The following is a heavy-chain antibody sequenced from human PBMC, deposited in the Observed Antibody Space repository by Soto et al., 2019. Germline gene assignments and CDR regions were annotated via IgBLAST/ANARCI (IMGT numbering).Heavy chain of an antibody. CDR1: GYTFSNYG. CDR3: ARVDAPNYYDGRDSGDFDC. V-gene: IGHV1-18*01. J-gene: IGHJ4*02. CDR2: ITVYNGHT. D-gene: IGHD3-22*01. Sequence: QVYLVQTGGEVIRPGASVQVSCRASGYTFSNYGISWVRQAPGHGLEWMGWITVYNGHTNYAQKFQGRLNMSTDTSTSPAYMALRSLRSADAVVYYCARVDAPNYYDGRDSGDFDCWGQGTLVTVSS.